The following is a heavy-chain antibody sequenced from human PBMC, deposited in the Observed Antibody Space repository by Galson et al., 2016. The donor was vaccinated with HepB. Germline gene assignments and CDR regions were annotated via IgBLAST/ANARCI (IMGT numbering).Heavy chain of an antibody. D-gene: IGHD3-10*01. V-gene: IGHV3-53*01. CDR1: GFTVSSNF. Sequence: SLRLSCAASGFTVSSNFMSWVRQAPGKGPEWVSVMYSSGSRYYADSLKGRLTISRDNSKNTIDLQWYSPRVDDPAVYYCARRPGTASGSYPPYFFDSWGQGTLVTVSS. J-gene: IGHJ4*02. CDR2: MYSSGSR. CDR3: ARRPGTASGSYPPYFFDS.